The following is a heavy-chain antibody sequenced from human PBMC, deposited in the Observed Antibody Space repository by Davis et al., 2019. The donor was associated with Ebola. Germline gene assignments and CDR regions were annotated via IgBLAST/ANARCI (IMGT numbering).Heavy chain of an antibody. V-gene: IGHV3-74*01. CDR1: GFTFSSYW. D-gene: IGHD4-17*01. CDR3: AKDIADYGDLYYDGMDV. CDR2: IHGDETIT. J-gene: IGHJ6*02. Sequence: HTGGSLRLSCAASGFTFSSYWMHWVRHAPGKALVWVSRIHGDETITAYADSVKGRFTISRDNSKNTLYLQMNSLRAEDTAVYYCAKDIADYGDLYYDGMDVWGQGTTVTVSS.